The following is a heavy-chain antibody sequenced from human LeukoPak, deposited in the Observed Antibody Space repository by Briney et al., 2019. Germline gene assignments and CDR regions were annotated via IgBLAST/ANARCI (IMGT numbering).Heavy chain of an antibody. CDR3: ARGGGVAGTPYSPYDY. Sequence: SETLSLTCTVSGGSISSSSYYWGWIRQPPGKGLEWIGSIYYSGSTYYNPSLKSRVTISVDTSKNQFSLKLSSVTAADTAVYCCARGGGVAGTPYSPYDYWGQGTLVTVSS. CDR1: GGSISSSSYY. J-gene: IGHJ4*02. D-gene: IGHD6-19*01. V-gene: IGHV4-39*01. CDR2: IYYSGST.